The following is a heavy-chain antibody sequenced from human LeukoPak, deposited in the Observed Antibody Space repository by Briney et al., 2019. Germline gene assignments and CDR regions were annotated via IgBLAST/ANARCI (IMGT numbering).Heavy chain of an antibody. J-gene: IGHJ1*01. Sequence: GGSLRLSCAASGFTFSSYAMSWVRQAPGKGLEWVSAISGSGGSTYYADSVKGRFTISRDNAKNSLYLQMNSLRAEDTAVYYCARVGATRYPRYFQHWGQGTLVTVSS. V-gene: IGHV3-23*01. CDR3: ARVGATRYPRYFQH. CDR2: ISGSGGST. D-gene: IGHD1-26*01. CDR1: GFTFSSYA.